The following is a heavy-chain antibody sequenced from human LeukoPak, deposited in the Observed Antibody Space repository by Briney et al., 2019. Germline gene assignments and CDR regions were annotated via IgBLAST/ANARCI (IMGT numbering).Heavy chain of an antibody. CDR2: IYYSGST. CDR3: ARSSSSSPGWFDP. Sequence: SETLSLTCTVSGGSVISSNYYWGWIRQPPGKGLEWIGYIYYSGSTYYNPSLKSRVTISVDTSKNQFSLKLSSVTAADTAVYYCARSSSSSPGWFDPWGQGTLVTVSS. CDR1: GGSVISSNYY. V-gene: IGHV4-30-4*08. J-gene: IGHJ5*02. D-gene: IGHD6-6*01.